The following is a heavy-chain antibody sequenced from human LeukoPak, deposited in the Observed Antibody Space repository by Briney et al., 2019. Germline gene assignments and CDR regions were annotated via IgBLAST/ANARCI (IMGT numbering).Heavy chain of an antibody. D-gene: IGHD3-10*01. V-gene: IGHV3-20*04. CDR3: ARGGGSGRALVVWYFDL. J-gene: IGHJ2*01. CDR1: GFTFDDYG. Sequence: GGSLRLSCAASGFTFDDYGMSWVRQAPGKGLEWVFGINWNGGNTGYAESVKGRFTISRDNAKNSLYLQMNSLRAEDTALYYCARGGGSGRALVVWYFDLWGRGTLVTVSA. CDR2: INWNGGNT.